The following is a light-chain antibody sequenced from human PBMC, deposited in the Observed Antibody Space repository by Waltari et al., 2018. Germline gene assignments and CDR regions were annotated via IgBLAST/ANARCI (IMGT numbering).Light chain of an antibody. CDR2: SAS. Sequence: EIVVTQSPATLSVSPGERATLSCRASQSVGRNLDWYQQKPAQSPRLLIYSASARATGIPARFSGSGSVTDFTLTISSLQSEDFAVYYCQQYDYWPPLTFGGGTKVEIK. CDR3: QQYDYWPPLT. V-gene: IGKV3-15*01. J-gene: IGKJ4*01. CDR1: QSVGRN.